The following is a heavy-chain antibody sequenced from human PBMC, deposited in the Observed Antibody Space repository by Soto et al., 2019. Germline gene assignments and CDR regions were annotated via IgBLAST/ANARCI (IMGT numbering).Heavy chain of an antibody. CDR1: GVTFRSHA. CDR3: KTGGD. J-gene: IGHJ4*02. V-gene: IGHV3-23*01. CDR2: MSGGGGGT. Sequence: EVQVLASGGGLVQPGGSLRLSCAASGVTFRSHAMTWVRQAPGKGLEWVSGMSGGGGGTFCADSVKGRVTMSRDNSRNTLCLQMNSLKTEDTAVYYCKTGGDWGQGTLVTVS. D-gene: IGHD2-8*02.